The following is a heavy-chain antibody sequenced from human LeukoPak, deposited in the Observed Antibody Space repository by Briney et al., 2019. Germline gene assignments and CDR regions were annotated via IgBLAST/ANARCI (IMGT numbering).Heavy chain of an antibody. D-gene: IGHD3-10*01. J-gene: IGHJ5*02. Sequence: SQTLSLTCAISGDSVSSNSAAWNWIRQSPSRGLEWLGRTYYRSKWYNDYAVSVQSRMTINSDTSKNQFSLQLNSVTPEDTAVYYCARDIEVRGVVPSWFDPWGQGTLVTVSS. V-gene: IGHV6-1*01. CDR1: GDSVSSNSAA. CDR3: ARDIEVRGVVPSWFDP. CDR2: TYYRSKWYN.